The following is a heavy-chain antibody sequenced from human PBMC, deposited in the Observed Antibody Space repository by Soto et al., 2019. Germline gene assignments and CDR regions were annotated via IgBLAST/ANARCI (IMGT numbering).Heavy chain of an antibody. CDR2: VVPIFDTT. D-gene: IGHD3-22*01. CDR3: ARIAYHDSGSYFFDY. Sequence: QVQLVQAGAEVKTPGSSVKVSCKASGDTFSAYGLSWVRQAPGQGLEWVGGVVPIFDTTNYGQKFRDRVTITTDELTSTVYMELSSLRSDDTAVYYCARIAYHDSGSYFFDYWAQVTLVTVSS. V-gene: IGHV1-69*01. CDR1: GDTFSAYG. J-gene: IGHJ4*02.